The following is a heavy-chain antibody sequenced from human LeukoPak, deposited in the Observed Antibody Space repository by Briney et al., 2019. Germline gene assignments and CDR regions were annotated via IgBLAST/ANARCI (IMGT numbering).Heavy chain of an antibody. J-gene: IGHJ4*02. Sequence: ASVKVSCKASGYTFTNYYIHWVRQAPGQGLEWMGLINPSGGTTNCAQKFQGRVTMTRDMSTTTVYMHLSRLRSDDTAVYYCARDRGYSSFDYWGQGTLVTVSS. CDR1: GYTFTNYY. D-gene: IGHD6-19*01. V-gene: IGHV1-46*01. CDR3: ARDRGYSSFDY. CDR2: INPSGGTT.